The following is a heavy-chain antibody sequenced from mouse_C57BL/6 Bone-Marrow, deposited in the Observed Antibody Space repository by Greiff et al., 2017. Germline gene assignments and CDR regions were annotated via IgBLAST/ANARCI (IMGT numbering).Heavy chain of an antibody. CDR1: GYTFTSYG. D-gene: IGHD1-1*01. CDR3: ARDYYYGSSGGFAY. V-gene: IGHV1-55*01. J-gene: IGHJ3*01. CDR2: IYPGSGST. Sequence: QVQLQQPGAELVKPGASVKMSCKASGYTFTSYGITWVKQRPGQGLEWIGDIYPGSGSTNYNEKFKSKATLTVDTSSSTAFIQISSLTSEDSAGYYCARDYYYGSSGGFAYWGQGTLVTVSA.